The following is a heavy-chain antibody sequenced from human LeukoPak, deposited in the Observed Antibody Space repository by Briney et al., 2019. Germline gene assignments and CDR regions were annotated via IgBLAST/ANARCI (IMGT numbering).Heavy chain of an antibody. CDR2: ITGSGGST. Sequence: GGSLRLSCAASGFTFSTYAMNWVRQAPGKGLEWVSTITGSGGSTYYADSVKGRFIISRDNSKNTLDLQMNSLRAEDTAVYYCTKVVHYYGPLDYWGQGILVTVSS. V-gene: IGHV3-23*01. CDR1: GFTFSTYA. J-gene: IGHJ4*02. D-gene: IGHD3-22*01. CDR3: TKVVHYYGPLDY.